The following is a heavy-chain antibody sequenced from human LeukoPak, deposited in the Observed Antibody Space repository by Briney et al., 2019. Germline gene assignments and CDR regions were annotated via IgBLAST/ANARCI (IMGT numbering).Heavy chain of an antibody. V-gene: IGHV1-69*13. D-gene: IGHD2/OR15-2a*01. Sequence: GASVKVSCKASGGTFSSYAISWVRQAPGQGLEWMGGIIPIFGTANYAQKFQGRVTITADESTSTAYMELSSLRSEDTAVYYCARARDSPISRHNWFDPWGQGTLVTVSS. CDR3: ARARDSPISRHNWFDP. J-gene: IGHJ5*02. CDR1: GGTFSSYA. CDR2: IIPIFGTA.